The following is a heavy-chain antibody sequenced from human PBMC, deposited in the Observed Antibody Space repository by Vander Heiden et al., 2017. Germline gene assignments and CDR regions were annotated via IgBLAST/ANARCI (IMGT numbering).Heavy chain of an antibody. V-gene: IGHV1-2*02. Sequence: QVQLVQSGAEVKKPGASVKVSCKASGYTFTGYYMHWVRQAPGQGLEWMGWINPNSGGTNYAKKLQGRVTMTRDTSISTAYRELSRLRSDDTAVYYCARGTQTAEYSDGYDAFDIWCQGTMVTVSS. J-gene: IGHJ3*02. CDR3: ARGTQTAEYSDGYDAFDI. CDR2: INPNSGGT. CDR1: GYTFTGYY. D-gene: IGHD5-18*01.